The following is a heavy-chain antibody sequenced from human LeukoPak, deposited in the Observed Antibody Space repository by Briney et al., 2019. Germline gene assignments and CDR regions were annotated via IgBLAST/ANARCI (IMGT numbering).Heavy chain of an antibody. CDR3: ARTPVGSGNYYSDY. J-gene: IGHJ4*02. CDR1: GGSFSGYY. V-gene: IGHV4-34*01. CDR2: INHSGST. Sequence: SETLSLTCAVYGGSFSGYYWSWIRQPPGKGLEWIGEINHSGSTNYNPSLRSRVTISVDTSKNQFSLKLSSVTAADTAVYYCARTPVGSGNYYSDYWGQGTLVTVSS. D-gene: IGHD3-10*01.